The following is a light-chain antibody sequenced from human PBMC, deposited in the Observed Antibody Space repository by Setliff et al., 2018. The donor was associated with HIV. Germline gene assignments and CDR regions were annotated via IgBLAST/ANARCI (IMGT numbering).Light chain of an antibody. Sequence: GGRVTISCSGSSSNIGNNYVSWYQQLPGTAPKLLIYDNNKRPSGIPDRFSGSKSGTSATLGITGLQTGDEADYYCGTWDSSLSAGRVFGGGTK. J-gene: IGLJ2*01. V-gene: IGLV1-51*01. CDR1: SSNIGNNY. CDR3: GTWDSSLSAGRV. CDR2: DNN.